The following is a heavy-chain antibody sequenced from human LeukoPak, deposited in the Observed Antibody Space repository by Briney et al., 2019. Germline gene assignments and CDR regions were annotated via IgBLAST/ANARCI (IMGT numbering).Heavy chain of an antibody. CDR1: GGSISSSSYY. Sequence: PSETLSLTCTVSGGSISSSSYYWGWIRQPPGKGLEWIGSIYSSGSTYYNPSLKSRVTISGDTSKNQFSRRLSSVTAADTAVYYCARHDYGDFNFDYWGQGTLVTVSS. V-gene: IGHV4-39*01. CDR3: ARHDYGDFNFDY. D-gene: IGHD4-17*01. J-gene: IGHJ4*02. CDR2: IYSSGST.